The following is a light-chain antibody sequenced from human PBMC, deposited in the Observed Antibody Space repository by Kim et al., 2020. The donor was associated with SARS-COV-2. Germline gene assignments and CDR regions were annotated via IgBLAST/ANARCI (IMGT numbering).Light chain of an antibody. CDR3: QSYGSSLSAYV. J-gene: IGLJ1*01. Sequence: CTKTSSNSRQDYAIYWNKQLPGPAPNLRIFNESNRPSGVPDRFSDSRSGTSTSLAITGLQAEDGADYYCQSYGSSLSAYVFGTGTKVTVL. CDR2: NES. CDR1: SSNSRQDYA. V-gene: IGLV1-40*01.